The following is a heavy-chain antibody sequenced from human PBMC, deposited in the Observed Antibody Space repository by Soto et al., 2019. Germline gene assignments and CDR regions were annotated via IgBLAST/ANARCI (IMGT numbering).Heavy chain of an antibody. CDR1: GGSFNGYY. J-gene: IGHJ4*02. CDR3: ARGTLMDYYDSSGYYFDY. Sequence: SETLSLTCTVSGGSFNGYYWSWIRQPAGKGLESIGRMYTSGSTNYNPSLKSRVTLSIDTSENQFSLKLTSVTAADTAVYYCARGTLMDYYDSSGYYFDYWGQGTPVTVYS. CDR2: MYTSGST. V-gene: IGHV4-4*07. D-gene: IGHD3-22*01.